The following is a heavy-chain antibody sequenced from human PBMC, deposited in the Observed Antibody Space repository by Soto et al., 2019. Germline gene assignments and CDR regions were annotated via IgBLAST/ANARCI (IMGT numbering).Heavy chain of an antibody. CDR3: ARVPAQAYCGGDCYSSQY. D-gene: IGHD2-21*01. Sequence: ASVKVSCKASGYTFTSYGISWVRQAPGQGLEWMGWISAYNGNTNYAQKLQGRVTMTTDTSTSTAYMELRSLRSDDTAVYYCARVPAQAYCGGDCYSSQYRGQGTLVTVSS. CDR1: GYTFTSYG. J-gene: IGHJ4*02. V-gene: IGHV1-18*01. CDR2: ISAYNGNT.